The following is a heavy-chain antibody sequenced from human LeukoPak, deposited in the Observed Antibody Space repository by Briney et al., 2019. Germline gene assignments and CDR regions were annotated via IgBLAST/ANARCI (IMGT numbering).Heavy chain of an antibody. D-gene: IGHD3-22*01. J-gene: IGHJ4*02. CDR2: IYYSGST. CDR3: ARAKGWLLKRYFDY. V-gene: IGHV4-59*01. CDR1: GGSISSYY. Sequence: SETLSLTCTVSGGSISSYYWSWIRQPPGKGLEWIGYIYYSGSTNYNPSLKSRVTISVGTSKNQFSLKLSSVTAADTAVYYCARAKGWLLKRYFDYWGQGTLVTVSS.